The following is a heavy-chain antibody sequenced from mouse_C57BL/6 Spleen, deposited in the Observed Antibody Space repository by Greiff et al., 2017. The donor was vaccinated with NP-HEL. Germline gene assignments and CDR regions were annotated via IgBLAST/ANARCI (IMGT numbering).Heavy chain of an antibody. CDR2: IDPSDSYT. J-gene: IGHJ4*01. CDR3: ARGTMNDAMDY. CDR1: GYTFTSYW. D-gene: IGHD2-4*01. Sequence: QVQLQQSGAELVMPGASVKLSCKASGYTFTSYWMHWVKQRPGQGLEWIGEIDPSDSYTNYNQKFKGKSTLTVDKSSSTAYMQLSSLTSEDSAVYYCARGTMNDAMDYWGQGTSVTVSS. V-gene: IGHV1-69*01.